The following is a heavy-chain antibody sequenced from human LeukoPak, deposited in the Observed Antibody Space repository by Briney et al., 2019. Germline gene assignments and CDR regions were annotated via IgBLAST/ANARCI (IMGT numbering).Heavy chain of an antibody. CDR2: ISYDGSNK. V-gene: IGHV3-30-3*01. D-gene: IGHD4-17*01. CDR1: GFTFSSYA. CDR3: ARHAWHGWYFDL. Sequence: PGGSLRLSCAASGFTFSSYAMHWVRQAPGKGLEWVAVISYDGSNKYYADSVKGRFTISRDNSKNTLYLQMNSLRAEDTAVYLCARHAWHGWYFDLWGRGTLVTVSS. J-gene: IGHJ2*01.